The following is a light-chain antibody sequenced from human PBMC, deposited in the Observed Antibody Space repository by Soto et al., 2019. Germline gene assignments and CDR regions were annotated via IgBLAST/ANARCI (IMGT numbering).Light chain of an antibody. CDR3: CSYAGSSTFSFYV. Sequence: ALTQPASVSGSPGQSITISCTGTSSDVGSYNLVSWYQQHPGKAPKLMIYEGSKRPSGVSNRFSGSKSGNTASLTISGLQAEDEADYYCCSYAGSSTFSFYVFGTGTKLTVL. CDR2: EGS. V-gene: IGLV2-23*03. CDR1: SSDVGSYNL. J-gene: IGLJ1*01.